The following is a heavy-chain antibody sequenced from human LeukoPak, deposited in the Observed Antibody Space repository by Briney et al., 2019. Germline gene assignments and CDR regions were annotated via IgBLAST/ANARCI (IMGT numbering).Heavy chain of an antibody. CDR2: ISRSSDYI. J-gene: IGHJ6*03. V-gene: IGHV3-21*04. D-gene: IGHD6-19*01. CDR1: GFTFSTYS. Sequence: GGSLRLSCAASGFTFSTYSMNWVRQAPGKGLEWVSSISRSSDYIYYADSVKGRFTISRDNAKNSLYLQMNSLRAEDTAVYYCAKRGSGWYEDYYYYMDVWGKGTTVTISS. CDR3: AKRGSGWYEDYYYYMDV.